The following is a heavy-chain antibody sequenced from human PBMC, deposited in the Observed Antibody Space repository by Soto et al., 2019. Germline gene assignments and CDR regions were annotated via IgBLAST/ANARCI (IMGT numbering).Heavy chain of an antibody. J-gene: IGHJ4*02. V-gene: IGHV3-33*01. CDR3: ARGGPPPRSEFYY. CDR1: GFTFSSYG. Sequence: QVQLVESGGGVVQPGRSLRLSCAASGFTFSSYGMHWVRQAPGKGLEWVAVIWYDGSNKYYADSVKGRFTISRDNSKNHLYLQINSLRAESTEVYECARGGPPPRSEFYYWGQRTLVTVSS. CDR2: IWYDGSNK.